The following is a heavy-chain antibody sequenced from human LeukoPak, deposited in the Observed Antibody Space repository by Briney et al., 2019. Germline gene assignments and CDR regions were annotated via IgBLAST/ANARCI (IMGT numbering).Heavy chain of an antibody. J-gene: IGHJ5*02. CDR1: GYTFTSYD. D-gene: IGHD3-16*02. CDR2: RNPNSGNT. Sequence: GASVKVSCKASGYTFTSYDINWGRQASGQGLERMGWRNPNSGNTGYAQKFQGRVTMTRNTSISTAYMELSSLRSEDTAVYYCAKGDYVWGSYRSEYNWFDPWGQGTLVTVSS. CDR3: AKGDYVWGSYRSEYNWFDP. V-gene: IGHV1-8*01.